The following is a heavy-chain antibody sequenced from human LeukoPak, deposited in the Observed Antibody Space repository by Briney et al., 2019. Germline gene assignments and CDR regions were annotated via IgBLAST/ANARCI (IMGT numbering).Heavy chain of an antibody. CDR3: VKVGAMADFDY. D-gene: IGHD5-18*01. Sequence: GGSLRLSCAASGFTFSNYAMSWVRQAPGKGLEYVSAISSNGGSTYYADSVKGRFTISRDNSKNTLYLQMSSLRAEDTAVYYCVKVGAMADFDYWGQGTLVTVSS. V-gene: IGHV3-64D*09. J-gene: IGHJ4*02. CDR2: ISSNGGST. CDR1: GFTFSNYA.